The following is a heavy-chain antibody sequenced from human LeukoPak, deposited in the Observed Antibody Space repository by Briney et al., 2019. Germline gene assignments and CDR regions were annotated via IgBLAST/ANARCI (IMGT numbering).Heavy chain of an antibody. CDR3: ARSSYYYDSSGYLFSAAFDY. Sequence: PAETLSLTCTVSGGSISSYYWSWIRQPPGKGLEWIRYIYYSGSTNYNPSLKRRVTISVDTSKKQLSLKLSSVTDADTAVYYCARSSYYYDSSGYLFSAAFDYWGQGTLVTVSS. D-gene: IGHD3-22*01. CDR1: GGSISSYY. V-gene: IGHV4-59*01. J-gene: IGHJ4*02. CDR2: IYYSGST.